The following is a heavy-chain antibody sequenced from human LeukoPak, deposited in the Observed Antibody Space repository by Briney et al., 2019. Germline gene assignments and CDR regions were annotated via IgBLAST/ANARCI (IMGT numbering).Heavy chain of an antibody. CDR1: GFIVSSNY. Sequence: PGGSLRLSCAASGFIVSSNYMSWVRQAPGKGLEWVSVISGGGITYYTDSVKGRFTISRDNSKNTLYLQMNSLRAEDTAVYYCAKDPGWWEPSGAEYFQHWGQGTLVTVSS. CDR3: AKDPGWWEPSGAEYFQH. V-gene: IGHV3-53*05. D-gene: IGHD1-26*01. J-gene: IGHJ1*01. CDR2: ISGGGIT.